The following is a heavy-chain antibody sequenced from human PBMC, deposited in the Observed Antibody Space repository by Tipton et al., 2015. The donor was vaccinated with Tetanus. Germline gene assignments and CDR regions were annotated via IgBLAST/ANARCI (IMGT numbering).Heavy chain of an antibody. CDR2: IYYNGGT. CDR3: AREVVNSGYYSSKYYFDY. Sequence: TLSLTCTVSGASISSSYWSWIRQPPGKGLEWIGPIYYNGGTNSNPSLKSRVAISVDTSRNQFSLRLTSVTAADTALYYCAREVVNSGYYSSKYYFDYWGQGTLVTVSS. V-gene: IGHV4-59*01. D-gene: IGHD3-22*01. J-gene: IGHJ4*02. CDR1: GASISSSY.